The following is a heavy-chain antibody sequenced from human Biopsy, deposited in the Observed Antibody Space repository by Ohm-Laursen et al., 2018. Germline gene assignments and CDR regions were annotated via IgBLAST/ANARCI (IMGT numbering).Heavy chain of an antibody. V-gene: IGHV4-61*08. CDR2: IYYSWTT. Sequence: PGTPSLTCTVSGGSVRSPDHRWNWVRRAPGKGLEWIGNIYYSWTTFYSPSLRGRVTMDLDTSKNQFSLRLRSVTSADTAVYFCARAYFYGVGTSNYFFDSWGQGALVTVSS. D-gene: IGHD3-10*01. CDR1: GGSVRSPDHR. J-gene: IGHJ4*02. CDR3: ARAYFYGVGTSNYFFDS.